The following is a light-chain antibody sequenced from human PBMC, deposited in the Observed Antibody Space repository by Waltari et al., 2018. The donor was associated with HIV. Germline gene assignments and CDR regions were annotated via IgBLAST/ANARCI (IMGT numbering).Light chain of an antibody. Sequence: QSVLTQPPSASGTPGQRVTISCSGSSSNIGSNHVYWYQHLPGTAPKLLIYVNSQRPSGDPDRFSGSKSGNSASLAISGLRSEDEGDYYCAAWDDSLRGPVFGGGSRLTVL. CDR3: AAWDDSLRGPV. J-gene: IGLJ2*01. V-gene: IGLV1-47*01. CDR2: VNS. CDR1: SSNIGSNH.